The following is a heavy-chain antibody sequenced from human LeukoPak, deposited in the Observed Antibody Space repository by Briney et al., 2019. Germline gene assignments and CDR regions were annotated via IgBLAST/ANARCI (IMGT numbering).Heavy chain of an antibody. Sequence: SETLSFTCTGSGSSISSYYWSLIRQPPGKGLEWIGYIYYSGSSNYNPSLKSRVTMSVDTSKNQFSLKLSSVTAADTAVYYCARGAAFDIWGQGTMVTVSS. CDR3: ARGAAFDI. J-gene: IGHJ3*02. V-gene: IGHV4-59*01. CDR1: GSSISSYY. CDR2: IYYSGSS.